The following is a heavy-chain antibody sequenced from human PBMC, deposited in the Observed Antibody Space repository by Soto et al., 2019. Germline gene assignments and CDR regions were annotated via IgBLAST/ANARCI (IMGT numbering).Heavy chain of an antibody. J-gene: IGHJ4*01. CDR1: GYTFTTYF. CDR3: AWCRETGTMAKTFDY. CDR2: INPSSGST. D-gene: IGHD1-7*01. Sequence: ASVKVSCKASGYTFTTYFMHWVRQAPGQGLEWMGKINPSSGSTSSAKKFQGRVTMTRDTSTSTVYMELSSLRSEDTAMYYCAWCRETGTMAKTFDYWG. V-gene: IGHV1-46*01.